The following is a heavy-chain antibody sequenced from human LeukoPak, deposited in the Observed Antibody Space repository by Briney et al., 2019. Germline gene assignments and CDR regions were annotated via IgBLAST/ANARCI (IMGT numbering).Heavy chain of an antibody. V-gene: IGHV3-33*01. J-gene: IGHJ4*02. CDR1: GFPFSSYG. CDR3: ARYYGDSYYFDY. D-gene: IGHD4-17*01. Sequence: GGSLRLSCAASGFPFSSYGMHWVRQAPGKGLEWVALTWYDGSSKYYADSVKSRFTISRDNSKNTLYLQMNSLRAEDTAVYYCARYYGDSYYFDYWGQGTLVTVSS. CDR2: TWYDGSSK.